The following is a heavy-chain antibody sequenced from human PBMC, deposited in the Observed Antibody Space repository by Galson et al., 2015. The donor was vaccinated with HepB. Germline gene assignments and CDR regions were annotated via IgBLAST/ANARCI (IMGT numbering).Heavy chain of an antibody. CDR1: GYTFTAFW. CDR3: ARDSGYVSGWYAGRGGFDY. J-gene: IGHJ4*02. CDR2: IDPSDSYT. Sequence: QSGAEVKKPGESLRISCKGSGYTFTAFWIAWVRQIPGKGLEWMGRIDPSDSYTDYSPSFQGHVTISRDNSKDTVYLQMSSLRADDTAVYYCARDSGYVSGWYAGRGGFDYWGQGTLVTVSS. V-gene: IGHV5-10-1*01. D-gene: IGHD6-19*01.